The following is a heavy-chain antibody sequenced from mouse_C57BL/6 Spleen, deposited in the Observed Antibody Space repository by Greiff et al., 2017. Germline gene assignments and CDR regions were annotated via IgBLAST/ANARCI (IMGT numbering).Heavy chain of an antibody. CDR2: INPNNGGT. D-gene: IGHD2-5*01. CDR3: ARSRAYYSNYDYAMDY. J-gene: IGHJ4*01. Sequence: VQLQQSGPELVKPGASVKMSCKASGYTFTDYNMHWVKQSHGKSLEWIGYINPNNGGTSSNQKFKGKATLTVNKSSSTAYMELRSLTSEDSAVYYCARSRAYYSNYDYAMDYWGQGTSVTVSS. CDR1: GYTFTDYN. V-gene: IGHV1-22*01.